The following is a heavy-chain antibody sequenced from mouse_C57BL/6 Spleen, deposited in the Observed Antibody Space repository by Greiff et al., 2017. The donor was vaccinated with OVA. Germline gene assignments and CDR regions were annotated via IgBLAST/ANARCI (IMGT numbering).Heavy chain of an antibody. CDR1: GYAISSYW. J-gene: IGHJ1*03. CDR2: IYPGDGDT. Sequence: VQLQQSGAELVKPGASVKISCKASGYAISSYWMNWVKQRPGKGLEWIGQIYPGDGDTNYNGKFKGQATLTADKSSSTAYMQLSRLTSEDSAVYFCARGLTTVATGRYFDVWGTGTTVTVSS. CDR3: ARGLTTVATGRYFDV. D-gene: IGHD1-1*01. V-gene: IGHV1-80*01.